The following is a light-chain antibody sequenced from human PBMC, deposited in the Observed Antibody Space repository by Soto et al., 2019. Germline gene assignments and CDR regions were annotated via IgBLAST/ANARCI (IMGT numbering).Light chain of an antibody. CDR2: DVS. V-gene: IGLV2-14*03. J-gene: IGLJ1*01. CDR3: SSYTSSSTHV. CDR1: SSDVGAYTF. Sequence: QSALTQPASVSGSPGQSITISCTGTSSDVGAYTFVSWYQQQPDKVPKLMIFDVSRRPSGVSDRFSGSKSGNTASLTISGLQPEDEADDYCSSYTSSSTHVFGSGTKVTVL.